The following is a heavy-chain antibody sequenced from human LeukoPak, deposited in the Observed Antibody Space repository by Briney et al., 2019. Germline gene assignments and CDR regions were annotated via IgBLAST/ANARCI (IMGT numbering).Heavy chain of an antibody. CDR3: ARDKLLAYCGGDCYSDGFDI. CDR2: INPSTGDT. CDR1: GYTFTGYY. Sequence: ASVKVSCKASGYTFTGYYIHWERQAPGQGLEWMGWINPSTGDTKYAQNFQGRVTMTSDTSFITAYMDLSSLRSDDTAVYYCARDKLLAYCGGDCYSDGFDIWGQGTMVTVSS. V-gene: IGHV1-2*02. D-gene: IGHD2-21*02. J-gene: IGHJ3*02.